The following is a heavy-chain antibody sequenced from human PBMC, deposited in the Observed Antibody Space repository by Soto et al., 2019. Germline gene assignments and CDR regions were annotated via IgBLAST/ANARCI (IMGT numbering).Heavy chain of an antibody. Sequence: GESLKISCKGSGYSFTSYWISWVRQMPGKGLEWMGRIDPSDSYTNYSPSFQGHVTISADKSISTAYLQWSRLKASDTAMYYCAIQGYCSGGSCYPSHLDHWGQGTLVTVSS. CDR3: AIQGYCSGGSCYPSHLDH. V-gene: IGHV5-10-1*01. J-gene: IGHJ4*02. D-gene: IGHD2-15*01. CDR1: GYSFTSYW. CDR2: IDPSDSYT.